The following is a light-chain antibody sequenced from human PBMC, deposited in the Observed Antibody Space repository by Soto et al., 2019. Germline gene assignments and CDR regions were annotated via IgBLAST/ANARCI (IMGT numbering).Light chain of an antibody. CDR2: AAS. CDR1: QGISSY. CDR3: QQYYSYPWT. J-gene: IGKJ1*01. Sequence: AIRMTQSPSSFSASPGDRVTITCRASQGISSYLAWYQQKPGKAPKLLIYAASTLQSGVPSRFSGSGSGTDFTLTITFLHSEDFATYYCQQYYSYPWTFGPGTKLDIK. V-gene: IGKV1-8*01.